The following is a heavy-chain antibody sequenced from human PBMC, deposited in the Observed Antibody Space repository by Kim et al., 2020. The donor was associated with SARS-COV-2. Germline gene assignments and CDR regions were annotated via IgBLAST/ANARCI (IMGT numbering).Heavy chain of an antibody. D-gene: IGHD2-2*01. J-gene: IGHJ4*02. CDR3: ARGYYSGTHPFDY. Sequence: SETLSLTCAVYGGSFTDYYWTWIRQPPGKGLEWIGEEYIGEINRRRSTNYNPSLKSRVTISLDTSKNQFSLKVTSVTAADSAVYYCARGYYSGTHPFDYWGQGTLVTVSS. V-gene: IGHV4-34*01. CDR1: GGSFTDYY. CDR2: INRRRST.